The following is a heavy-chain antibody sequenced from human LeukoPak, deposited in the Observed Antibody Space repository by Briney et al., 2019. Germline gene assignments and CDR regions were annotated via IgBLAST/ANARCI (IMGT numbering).Heavy chain of an antibody. CDR1: GFTFSSYG. Sequence: PGGSLRLSCAASGFTFSSYGMHWVRQAPGKGLEWVAVIWYDGSNTYYADSVKGRFTISRDNSKNTLYLQMNSLRAEDTAVYYCARGGTYYDFWSGYSYYYGMDVWGQGTTVTVSS. V-gene: IGHV3-33*01. CDR3: ARGGTYYDFWSGYSYYYGMDV. J-gene: IGHJ6*02. CDR2: IWYDGSNT. D-gene: IGHD3-3*01.